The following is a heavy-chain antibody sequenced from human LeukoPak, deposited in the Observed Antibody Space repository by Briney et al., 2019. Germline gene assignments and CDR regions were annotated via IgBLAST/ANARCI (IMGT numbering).Heavy chain of an antibody. D-gene: IGHD3-10*01. J-gene: IGHJ4*02. V-gene: IGHV4-59*01. Sequence: SETLSLTYTVSSGSISSYYWSWIRQPPGKGLEWIGYIYYSGSTNYNPSLKSRVTISVDTSKNQFSLKLSSVTAADTAVYYCARAPRGFFDYWGQGTLVTVSS. CDR2: IYYSGST. CDR3: ARAPRGFFDY. CDR1: SGSISSYY.